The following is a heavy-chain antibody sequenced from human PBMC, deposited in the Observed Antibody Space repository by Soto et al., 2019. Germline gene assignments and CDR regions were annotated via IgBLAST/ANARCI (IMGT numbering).Heavy chain of an antibody. Sequence: PGESLKISWKGSGDSFTSYWIGWVRQMPGKGLELMGIIYPGDSDTRYSPSFQGQVTISADKSIGTAYLQWSSLKASDTAMYYCARTAAAGKYYYGMDVWGQGTTVTVSS. CDR3: ARTAAAGKYYYGMDV. V-gene: IGHV5-51*01. J-gene: IGHJ6*02. CDR1: GDSFTSYW. CDR2: IYPGDSDT. D-gene: IGHD6-13*01.